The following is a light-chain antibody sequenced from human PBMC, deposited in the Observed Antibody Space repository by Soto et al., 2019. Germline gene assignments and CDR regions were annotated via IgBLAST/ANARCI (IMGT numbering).Light chain of an antibody. CDR1: QTVSSAR. J-gene: IGKJ1*01. CDR3: HQYGSSPWT. CDR2: GAS. V-gene: IGKV3-20*01. Sequence: VLTQSPVTLSLSPGERATLSCRASQTVSSARLAWFQQKPGQAPRLLIYGASSRAPGIPDRFSGSGSETDFTLTITRLESEDFAVYSCHQYGSSPWTFGQGTKVDIK.